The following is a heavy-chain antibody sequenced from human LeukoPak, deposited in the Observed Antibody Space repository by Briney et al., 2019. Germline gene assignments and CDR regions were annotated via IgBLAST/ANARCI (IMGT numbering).Heavy chain of an antibody. D-gene: IGHD3-16*01. Sequence: TSSETLSLTCSVSGGSISSFYWNWIRQPPGKGLEWIGYMSNGGSTNYNPSLKSRLTISVDTSKNHLSLRLSSVTAADTAVYYCARGNYDDSYAYGGDFDSWGQGTLVTVSS. J-gene: IGHJ4*02. CDR3: ARGNYDDSYAYGGDFDS. V-gene: IGHV4-59*01. CDR2: MSNGGST. CDR1: GGSISSFY.